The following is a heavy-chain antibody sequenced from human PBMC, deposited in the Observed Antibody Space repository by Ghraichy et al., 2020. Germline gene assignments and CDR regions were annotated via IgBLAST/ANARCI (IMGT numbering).Heavy chain of an antibody. Sequence: SETLSLTCTVSGGSISSGGYYWSWIRQHPGKGLEWIGYIYYSGSTYYNPSLKSRVTISVDTSKNQFSLKLSSVTAADTAVYYCARVLRYYDFWSGYPYYYYYYMDVWGKGTTVTVSS. CDR1: GGSISSGGYY. J-gene: IGHJ6*03. CDR2: IYYSGST. V-gene: IGHV4-31*03. D-gene: IGHD3-3*01. CDR3: ARVLRYYDFWSGYPYYYYYYMDV.